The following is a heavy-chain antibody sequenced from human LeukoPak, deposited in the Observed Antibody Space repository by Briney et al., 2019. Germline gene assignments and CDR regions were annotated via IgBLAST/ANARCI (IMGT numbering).Heavy chain of an antibody. CDR3: ASVGYCSSTSCYPGGFDY. CDR1: GGSISSYY. CDR2: IYYSRST. Sequence: PSETLSLTCTVSGGSISSYYWSWIRQPPGKGLEWIGYIYYSRSTNYNPSLKSRVTISVDTSKNQFSLKLSSVTAADTAVYYCASVGYCSSTSCYPGGFDYWGQGTLVTVSS. V-gene: IGHV4-59*01. D-gene: IGHD2-2*01. J-gene: IGHJ4*02.